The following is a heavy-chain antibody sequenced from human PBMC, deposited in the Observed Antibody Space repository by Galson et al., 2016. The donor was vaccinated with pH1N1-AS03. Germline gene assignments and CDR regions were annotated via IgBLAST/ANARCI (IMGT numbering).Heavy chain of an antibody. CDR3: AKKFYYDSSVHNLDVADV. Sequence: SLRLSCAASGFTFSNYAMTWVRQAPGKGLEWVSSISGSGGSTNSADSVRDRFSISRDNSKNTLFLQMNRLRADDPDVYYCAKKFYYDSSVHNLDVADVWGQGTAVTVSS. V-gene: IGHV3-23*01. CDR1: GFTFSNYA. J-gene: IGHJ3*01. CDR2: ISGSGGST. D-gene: IGHD3-22*01.